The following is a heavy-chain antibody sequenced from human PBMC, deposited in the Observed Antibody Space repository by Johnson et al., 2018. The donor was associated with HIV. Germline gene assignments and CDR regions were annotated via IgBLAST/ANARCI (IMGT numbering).Heavy chain of an antibody. Sequence: VQLVESGGGVVQPGRSLRLSCAASGFTFSGSAIHWVRQASGKGLEWVGRIRSKDNTYAAAYAASVKGRFTISRDDSKNTAYLQMNSLRAEDTAFYYCARNYGSGSYFCNDAFDMWGQGTMVIVSS. CDR1: GFTFSGSA. CDR2: IRSKDNTYAA. J-gene: IGHJ3*02. V-gene: IGHV3-73*01. D-gene: IGHD3-10*01. CDR3: ARNYGSGSYFCNDAFDM.